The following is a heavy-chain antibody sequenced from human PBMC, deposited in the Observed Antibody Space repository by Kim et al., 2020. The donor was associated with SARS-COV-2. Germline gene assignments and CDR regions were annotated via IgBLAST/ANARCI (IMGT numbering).Heavy chain of an antibody. Sequence: SETLSLTCTVSGGSISSSSYYWGWIRQPPGKGLEWIGSIYYSGSTYYNPSLKSRVTISVDTSKNQFSLKLSSVTAADTAVYYCARRRYYDSSGYSSWGQGTLVTVSS. V-gene: IGHV4-39*01. CDR1: GGSISSSSYY. D-gene: IGHD3-22*01. CDR3: ARRRYYDSSGYSS. CDR2: IYYSGST. J-gene: IGHJ5*02.